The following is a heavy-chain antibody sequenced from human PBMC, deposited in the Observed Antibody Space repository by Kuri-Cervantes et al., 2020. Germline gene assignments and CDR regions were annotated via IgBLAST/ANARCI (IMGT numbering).Heavy chain of an antibody. V-gene: IGHV3-30*07. D-gene: IGHD3-3*01. J-gene: IGHJ6*03. CDR3: ARGYDFWSGSGNMDV. CDR2: ISYDGSNK. CDR1: GFTFSSYA. Sequence: GGSLRLCCAASGFTFSSYAMHWVRQAPGKGLEWVAVISYDGSNKYYADSVKGRFTISRDNSKNTLYLQMNSLRAEDTAVYYCARGYDFWSGSGNMDVWGKGTTVTVSS.